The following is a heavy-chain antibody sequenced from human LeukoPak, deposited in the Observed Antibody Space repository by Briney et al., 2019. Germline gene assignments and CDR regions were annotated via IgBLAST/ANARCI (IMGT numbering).Heavy chain of an antibody. CDR1: GYTFTCYY. CDR2: INPNSGGT. D-gene: IGHD3-22*01. Sequence: ASVKVSCKASGYTFTCYYMHWVRQAPGQGLEWMGWINPNSGGTNYAQKFQGRVTMTSDTSISTAYMELSRLISDDTAVYYCARISDSSGYYLANFDYWGQGTLVTVSS. CDR3: ARISDSSGYYLANFDY. J-gene: IGHJ4*02. V-gene: IGHV1-2*02.